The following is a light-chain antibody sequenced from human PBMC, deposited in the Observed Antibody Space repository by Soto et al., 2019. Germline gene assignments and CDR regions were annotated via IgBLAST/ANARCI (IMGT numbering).Light chain of an antibody. Sequence: DIQMTQSPSSLSASVGDRVTITCRASQSISSYLNWYQQKPGKAPKLLIYAASSLQSGVPSRFSGSGSGTDFTLTISSLQPEDFATYYCQQSYSTLVFGQGTKVDIK. CDR1: QSISSY. V-gene: IGKV1-39*01. CDR2: AAS. J-gene: IGKJ1*01. CDR3: QQSYSTLV.